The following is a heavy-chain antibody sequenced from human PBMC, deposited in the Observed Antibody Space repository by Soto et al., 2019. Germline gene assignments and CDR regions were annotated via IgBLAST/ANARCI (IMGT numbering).Heavy chain of an antibody. J-gene: IGHJ6*02. V-gene: IGHV3-30*03. CDR3: ARAPRSGGYCSGGSCYYYYYGMDV. CDR1: GFTFSSYG. Sequence: LRLSCAASGFTFSSYGMHWVRQAPGKGLEWVAVISYDGSNKYYADSVKGRFTISRDNSKNTLYLQMNSLRAEDTAVYYCARAPRSGGYCSGGSCYYYYYGMDVWGQGTTVTVSS. D-gene: IGHD2-15*01. CDR2: ISYDGSNK.